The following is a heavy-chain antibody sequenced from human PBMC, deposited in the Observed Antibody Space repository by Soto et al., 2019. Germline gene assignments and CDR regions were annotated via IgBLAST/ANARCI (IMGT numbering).Heavy chain of an antibody. J-gene: IGHJ4*02. CDR3: ALWYYDFWSGYRTDY. CDR1: GYTFTSYA. D-gene: IGHD3-3*01. CDR2: INAGNGNT. V-gene: IGHV1-3*01. Sequence: AASVKVSCKASGYTFTSYAMHWVRQAPGQRLEWMGWINAGNGNTKYSQKFQGRVTITRDTSASTAYMELSSLRSEDTAVYYCALWYYDFWSGYRTDYWGQGTLVTVSS.